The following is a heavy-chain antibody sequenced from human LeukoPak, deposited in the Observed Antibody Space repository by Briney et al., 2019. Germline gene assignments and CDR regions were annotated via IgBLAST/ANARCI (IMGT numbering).Heavy chain of an antibody. V-gene: IGHV1-2*02. CDR2: INPNSGGT. CDR3: ARGVSGGYNHDY. CDR1: GYTSTGYY. J-gene: IGHJ4*02. Sequence: ASVKVSCKASGYTSTGYYMHWVRQAPGQGLEWMGWINPNSGGTNYAQKFQGRVTMTRDTSISTAYMELSRLRSDDTAVYYCARGVSGGYNHDYWGQGTLVTVSS. D-gene: IGHD5-24*01.